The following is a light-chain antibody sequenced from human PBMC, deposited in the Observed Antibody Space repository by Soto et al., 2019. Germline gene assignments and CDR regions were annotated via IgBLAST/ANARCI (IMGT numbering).Light chain of an antibody. J-gene: IGKJ4*02. V-gene: IGKV3-20*01. Sequence: EIVLTQYPGTLSLSPGERATLSCRASQSVSSSYLAWYQQKPGQAPGLLIYGASSRATGIPDRFSGSGSGTDFTLTISRLEPEDFAVYYCQQYGSPLTFGGGTKVDIK. CDR2: GAS. CDR3: QQYGSPLT. CDR1: QSVSSSY.